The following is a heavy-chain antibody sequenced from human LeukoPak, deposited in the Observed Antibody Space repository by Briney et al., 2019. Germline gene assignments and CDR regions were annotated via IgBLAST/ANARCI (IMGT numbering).Heavy chain of an antibody. CDR2: ISPYNGNT. J-gene: IGHJ2*01. Sequence: ASVKVSCKASGYTFSNYGISWVRQAPGQGLEWMGWISPYNGNTDYAQKLQGRVTMTTDISTTTGYMELRSLRSDDTAVYYCARGWLQPYWYFDLWGRGTVVTVSS. V-gene: IGHV1-18*01. D-gene: IGHD5-24*01. CDR3: ARGWLQPYWYFDL. CDR1: GYTFSNYG.